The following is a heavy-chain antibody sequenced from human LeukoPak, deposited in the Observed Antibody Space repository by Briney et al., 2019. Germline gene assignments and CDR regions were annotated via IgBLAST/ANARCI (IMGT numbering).Heavy chain of an antibody. CDR1: GFTFSSYG. Sequence: GGSLRLSYAASGFTFSSYGMHWVRQAPGKGLEWVSFIRYDGSKKYFADSVKGRFTISRDNAKNSLYLQMNSLRVEDTAVYYCARDRDFYVADNWGQGTQLIVSS. CDR2: IRYDGSKK. J-gene: IGHJ4*02. V-gene: IGHV3-30*02. D-gene: IGHD2-21*02. CDR3: ARDRDFYVADN.